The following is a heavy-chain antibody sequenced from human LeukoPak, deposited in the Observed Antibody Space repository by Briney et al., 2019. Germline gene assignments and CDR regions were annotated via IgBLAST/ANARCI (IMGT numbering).Heavy chain of an antibody. D-gene: IGHD2-2*01. CDR1: GGSISSSNW. CDR2: MYTGGST. J-gene: IGHJ6*02. V-gene: IGHV3-53*05. CDR3: ARDPGGGYCSSASCRDV. Sequence: ETLSLTCAVSGGSISSSNWWSWVRQPPGKGLEWVSVMYTGGSTYYADSVKGRFTISRDNSKNTLYLQMDSLRAEDTAVYYCARDPGGGYCSSASCRDVWGQGTTVTVSS.